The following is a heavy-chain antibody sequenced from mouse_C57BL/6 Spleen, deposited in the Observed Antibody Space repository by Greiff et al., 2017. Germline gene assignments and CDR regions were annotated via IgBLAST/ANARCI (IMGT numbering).Heavy chain of an antibody. V-gene: IGHV5-6*01. CDR1: GFTFSSYG. CDR2: ISSGGSYT. J-gene: IGHJ1*03. D-gene: IGHD1-1*01. CDR3: ARITTVGGYFDV. Sequence: EVQLVESGGDLVKPGGSLKLSCAASGFTFSSYGMSWVRQTPDKRLEWVATISSGGSYTYYPDSVKGRFPISRDNAKNTLYLQMSRMKSEDTAMYYGARITTVGGYFDVWGTGTTVTVSS.